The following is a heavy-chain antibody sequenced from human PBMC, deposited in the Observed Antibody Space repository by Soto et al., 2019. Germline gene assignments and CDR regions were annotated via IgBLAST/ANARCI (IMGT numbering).Heavy chain of an antibody. CDR3: ARGRXSGYYYLPLDAFDI. V-gene: IGHV1-69*13. CDR2: IIPIFGTA. CDR1: GGTFSSYA. D-gene: IGHD3-22*01. J-gene: IGHJ3*02. Sequence: SVKVSCKASGGTFSSYAISWVRQAPGQGLEWMGGIIPIFGTANYAQKFQGRVTITADESTSTAYMELSSLRSEDTAVYYCARGRXSGYYYLPLDAFDIWGQGTMVTVSS.